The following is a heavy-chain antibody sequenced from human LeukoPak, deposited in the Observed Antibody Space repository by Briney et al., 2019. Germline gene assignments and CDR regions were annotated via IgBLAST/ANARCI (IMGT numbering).Heavy chain of an antibody. CDR1: GVSISSYY. CDR2: IYYSGST. V-gene: IGHV4-59*01. D-gene: IGHD1-26*01. CDR3: ARVSGGTYSDH. Sequence: PPETLCHTRTVTGVSISSYYWSWIRQPPGKGLEWIGYIYYSGSTNYNPSLKRQVTISVDTSKNQFSLKLSSVTAADTAVYYCARVSGGTYSDHWGQGTLVTVSS. J-gene: IGHJ4*02.